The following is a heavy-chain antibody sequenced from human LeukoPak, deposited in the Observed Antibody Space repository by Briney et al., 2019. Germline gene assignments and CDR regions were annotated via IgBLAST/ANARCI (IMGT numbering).Heavy chain of an antibody. V-gene: IGHV1-8*01. Sequence: ASVKVSCKASGYTFTSYDINWVRQATGQGLEWMGWMNPNSGNTGYAQKFQGRATMTRNTSISTAYMELSSLRSEDTAVYYCARQRHGSKRYDFWSGSPDNSYYYMDVWGKGTTVTVSS. CDR2: MNPNSGNT. CDR3: ARQRHGSKRYDFWSGSPDNSYYYMDV. CDR1: GYTFTSYD. D-gene: IGHD3-3*01. J-gene: IGHJ6*03.